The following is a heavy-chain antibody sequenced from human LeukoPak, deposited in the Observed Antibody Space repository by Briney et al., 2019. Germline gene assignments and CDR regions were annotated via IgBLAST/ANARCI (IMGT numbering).Heavy chain of an antibody. CDR2: INPYSGDT. CDR1: GYTFTNYD. J-gene: IGHJ5*02. V-gene: IGHV1-8*03. CDR3: ARRNFDWFDP. D-gene: IGHD1-1*01. Sequence: GASVKVSCKASGYTFTNYDINWVRQATGQGLEWMGWINPYSGDTDYAQKFQGRVTITRNTSMNTAYMEVSRLRSEDTAVYYCARRNFDWFDPWGQGTLVTVSS.